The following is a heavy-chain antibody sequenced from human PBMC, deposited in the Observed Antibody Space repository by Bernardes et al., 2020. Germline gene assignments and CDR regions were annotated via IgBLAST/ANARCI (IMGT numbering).Heavy chain of an antibody. J-gene: IGHJ4*02. CDR2: LYSSGSK. Sequence: GGSLRLSCAASGFTVDTNYMSWVRQAPGKGLEWVSVLYSSGSKFYADSVKDRFIISRDNSKNTLNLQMNSLRAEDTATYYCARSKENSNGWGLFDYWGQGILVTVSS. CDR1: GFTVDTNY. CDR3: ARSKENSNGWGLFDY. D-gene: IGHD6-19*01. V-gene: IGHV3-66*01.